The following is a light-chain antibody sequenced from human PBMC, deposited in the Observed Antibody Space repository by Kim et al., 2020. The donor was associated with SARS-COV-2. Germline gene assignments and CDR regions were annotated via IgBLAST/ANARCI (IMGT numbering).Light chain of an antibody. Sequence: GDRVTTPGRSSQRIARCLAWFQQKPGEAPKLLIYDASALESGVPSRFSGSGSGTESTLTISGLQPDDIATYYCQRYNTYPYTFAQGTKLEI. CDR3: QRYNTYPYT. J-gene: IGKJ2*01. CDR1: QRIARC. V-gene: IGKV1-5*01. CDR2: DAS.